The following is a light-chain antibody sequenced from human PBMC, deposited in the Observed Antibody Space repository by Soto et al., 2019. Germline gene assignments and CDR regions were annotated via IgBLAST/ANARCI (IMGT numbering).Light chain of an antibody. Sequence: AIRMTQSPSSFSASTGDRVTITCRASQGISSYLAWYQQKPGKAPKLLIYAASTLQSGVPSRFSGSGSGTDFTLTISCLQSEDFATYSCQQYYSYPITCGQGTRLEIK. CDR1: QGISSY. CDR3: QQYYSYPIT. V-gene: IGKV1-8*01. J-gene: IGKJ5*01. CDR2: AAS.